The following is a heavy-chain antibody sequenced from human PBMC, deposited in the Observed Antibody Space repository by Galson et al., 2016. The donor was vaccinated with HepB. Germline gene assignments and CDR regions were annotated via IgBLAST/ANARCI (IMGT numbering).Heavy chain of an antibody. D-gene: IGHD5-12*01. CDR2: IYYSGIT. V-gene: IGHV4-59*11. CDR1: GDSIKSHY. J-gene: IGHJ5*02. CDR3: ARFHADSGYDIGSWFDP. Sequence: SETLSLTCSVSGDSIKSHYWSWVRQPPGKGLEWIGYIYYSGITKYNPYLNSRVSMSVDTSKNQVSLKLSSATSADTAVYFCARFHADSGYDIGSWFDPWGQGTLVTVSS.